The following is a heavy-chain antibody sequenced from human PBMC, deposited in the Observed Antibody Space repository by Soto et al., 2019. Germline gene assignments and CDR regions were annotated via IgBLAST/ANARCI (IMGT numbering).Heavy chain of an antibody. D-gene: IGHD3-10*01. CDR3: ARHPLILWFGDHLSWAFDI. CDR2: LYYKENT. J-gene: IGHJ3*02. CDR1: GGSISTSSHY. V-gene: IGHV4-39*01. Sequence: SENQSATCTNSGGSISTSSHYWSWIRQPPDKGLEQIGSLYYKENTSNTPSPTSLVTISVATYQHHSALKLSSVTAADTAVYYCARHPLILWFGDHLSWAFDIWGQGTMVT.